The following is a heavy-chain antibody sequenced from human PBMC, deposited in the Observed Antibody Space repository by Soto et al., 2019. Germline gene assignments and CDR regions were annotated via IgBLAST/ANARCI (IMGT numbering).Heavy chain of an antibody. CDR2: INHSGST. J-gene: IGHJ5*02. CDR3: ARTGRYCSSTSCPRGGNWFDP. D-gene: IGHD2-2*01. CDR1: GGSFSGYY. V-gene: IGHV4-34*01. Sequence: SETLSLTCAVYGGSFSGYYWSWIRQPPGKGLEWIGEINHSGSTNYNPSLKSRVTISVDTSKNQFSLKLSSVTAADTAVYYCARTGRYCSSTSCPRGGNWFDPWGQGTLVTVS.